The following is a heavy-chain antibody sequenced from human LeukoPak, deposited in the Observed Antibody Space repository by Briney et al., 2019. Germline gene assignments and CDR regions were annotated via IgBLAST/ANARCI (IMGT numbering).Heavy chain of an antibody. CDR3: AKYGLFTPSEINGFDI. Sequence: SETLSLTCSVSGGSISSSIHYWGWIRQPPGKGLEWIGHMYYSGSTYYNPSLKSRVTISLDTSKHQLCLKMTSVTAADPAVYYCAKYGLFTPSEINGFDIWGQGKMVTVFS. J-gene: IGHJ3*02. D-gene: IGHD4-17*01. CDR2: MYYSGST. CDR1: GGSISSSIHY. V-gene: IGHV4-39*07.